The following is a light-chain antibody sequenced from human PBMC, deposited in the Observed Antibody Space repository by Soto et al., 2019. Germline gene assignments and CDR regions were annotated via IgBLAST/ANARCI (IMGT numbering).Light chain of an antibody. CDR2: DVS. Sequence: QSALTQPRSVSGSPGQSVTISCTGTSSDVGFYNYVSWYQQHPGKAPKLMIYDVSKRPSGVPDRFSGSKSGNTASLTISGLQAEDDADYYCCSYAGSYTFYVFGTGTKLTVL. CDR1: SSDVGFYNY. J-gene: IGLJ1*01. CDR3: CSYAGSYTFYV. V-gene: IGLV2-11*01.